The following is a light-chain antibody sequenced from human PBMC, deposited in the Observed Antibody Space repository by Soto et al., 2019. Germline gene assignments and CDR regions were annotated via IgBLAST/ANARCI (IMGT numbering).Light chain of an antibody. Sequence: EIVMTQSPATLSVSPGESATLSCRASQSVNTNLAWYQQKPGQAPRLLVYGASNRATGLPARFSGRGSGTEFTLTISSLQSEDSAVYYCQQYNSWPPLTFGGGTKVEIK. J-gene: IGKJ4*01. V-gene: IGKV3-15*01. CDR1: QSVNTN. CDR2: GAS. CDR3: QQYNSWPPLT.